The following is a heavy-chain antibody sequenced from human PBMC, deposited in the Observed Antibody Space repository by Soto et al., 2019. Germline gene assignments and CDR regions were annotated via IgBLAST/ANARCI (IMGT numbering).Heavy chain of an antibody. V-gene: IGHV1-46*02. Sequence: AALNVSCQASVYTFHSYSMHFVRQAPGQGLEWMGIINPSGGSTSYAQKFQGRVTMTRDTSTSTVYMELSSLRSEDTAVYYCARVCLSDAFDIWGQGTMVTVSS. CDR1: VYTFHSYS. J-gene: IGHJ3*02. D-gene: IGHD2-8*01. CDR3: ARVCLSDAFDI. CDR2: INPSGGST.